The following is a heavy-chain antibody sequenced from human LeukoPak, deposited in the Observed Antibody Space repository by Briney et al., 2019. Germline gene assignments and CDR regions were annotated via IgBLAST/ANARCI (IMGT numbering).Heavy chain of an antibody. CDR1: GFTFSSYW. CDR2: INSDGSST. Sequence: PGGSLRLSCAASGFTFSSYWMHWVRQAPGKGLVWVSRINSDGSSTSYADSVKGRFTISRDNSKNTLYLQMNSLRAEDTAVYYCAKDSRYQSNPYYGSGFFDYWGQGTLVTVSS. J-gene: IGHJ4*02. V-gene: IGHV3-74*01. D-gene: IGHD3-10*01. CDR3: AKDSRYQSNPYYGSGFFDY.